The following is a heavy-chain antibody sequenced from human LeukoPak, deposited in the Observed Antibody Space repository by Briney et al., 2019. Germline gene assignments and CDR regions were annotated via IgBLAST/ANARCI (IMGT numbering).Heavy chain of an antibody. CDR1: GYTFTGYY. D-gene: IGHD3-16*02. Sequence: GASVKVSCKASGYTFTGYYMHWVRQAPGQGLEWMGWINPNSGGTNYAQKFQGWVTMTRDTSISTAYMELSRLRSDDTAVYYCARGRLITFGGVIVAYYFDYWGQGTLVTVSS. V-gene: IGHV1-2*04. J-gene: IGHJ4*02. CDR2: INPNSGGT. CDR3: ARGRLITFGGVIVAYYFDY.